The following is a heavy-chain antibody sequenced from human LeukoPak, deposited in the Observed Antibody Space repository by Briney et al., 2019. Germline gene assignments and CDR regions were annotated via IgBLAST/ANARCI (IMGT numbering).Heavy chain of an antibody. V-gene: IGHV1-2*02. J-gene: IGHJ3*02. CDR2: INPNSGGT. D-gene: IGHD6-13*01. Sequence: ASVKVSCKASGYTFTGYYMHWARQAPGQGLEWMGWINPNSGGTNCAQKFQGRVTMTRDTSISAAYMELSRLRSDDTAVYYCARLSSSWTGAFDIWGQGTMVTVSS. CDR1: GYTFTGYY. CDR3: ARLSSSWTGAFDI.